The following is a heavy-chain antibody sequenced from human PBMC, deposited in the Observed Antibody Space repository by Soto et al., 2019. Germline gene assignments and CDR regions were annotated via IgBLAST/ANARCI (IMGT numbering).Heavy chain of an antibody. D-gene: IGHD3-22*01. CDR1: GDSISSYY. Sequence: QVQLQESGPGLVKPSETLSLTCAVSGDSISSYYCMWIRQPPGKGLESIGYLYYGRSANYNPSLKSRVTLSVETYTNQCSLTLSSMTAADTAVYYCALRSMAVVPEYWGQGTLVTVSS. V-gene: IGHV4-59*01. CDR2: LYYGRSA. CDR3: ALRSMAVVPEY. J-gene: IGHJ4*02.